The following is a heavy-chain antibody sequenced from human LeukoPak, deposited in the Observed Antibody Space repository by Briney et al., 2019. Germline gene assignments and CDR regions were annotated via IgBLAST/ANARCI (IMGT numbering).Heavy chain of an antibody. CDR2: IYYSGST. CDR1: GGSIRSGDYY. Sequence: PSQTLSLTSTVSGGSIRSGDYYWSWIRQPPGKGLEWIGYIYYSGSTYYNPSPKSRVTISVDTSKNQFSLKLSSVTAADTAVYYCARVWYQLLAGWFDPWGQGTLVTVSS. D-gene: IGHD2-2*01. CDR3: ARVWYQLLAGWFDP. V-gene: IGHV4-30-4*08. J-gene: IGHJ5*02.